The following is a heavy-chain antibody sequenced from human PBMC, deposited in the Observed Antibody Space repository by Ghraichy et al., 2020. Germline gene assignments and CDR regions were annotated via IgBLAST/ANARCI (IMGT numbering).Heavy chain of an antibody. CDR3: ARDHHTAMVNGGLDY. V-gene: IGHV4-59*01. J-gene: IGHJ4*02. CDR1: GGSISSYY. D-gene: IGHD5-18*01. CDR2: IYYSGST. Sequence: SETLSLTCTVSGGSISSYYWSWIRQPPGKGLEWIGYIYYSGSTNYNPSLKSRVTISVDTSKNQFSLKLSSVTAADTAVYYCARDHHTAMVNGGLDYWGQGTLVTVSS.